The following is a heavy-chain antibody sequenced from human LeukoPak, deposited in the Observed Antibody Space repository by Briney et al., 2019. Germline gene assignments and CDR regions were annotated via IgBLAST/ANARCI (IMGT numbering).Heavy chain of an antibody. Sequence: PSETLSLTCTVSGGSISSSSYYWGWIRQPPGKGLEWIGSIYYSGSTNYNPSLKSRVTISVDTSKNQFSLKLSSVTAADTAVYYCARTPSEKMTTGAFDIWGQGTMVTVSS. J-gene: IGHJ3*02. CDR2: IYYSGST. CDR3: ARTPSEKMTTGAFDI. D-gene: IGHD1-14*01. CDR1: GGSISSSSYY. V-gene: IGHV4-39*07.